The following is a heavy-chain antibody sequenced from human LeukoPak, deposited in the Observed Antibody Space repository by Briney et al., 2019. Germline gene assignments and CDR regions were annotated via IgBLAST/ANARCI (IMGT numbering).Heavy chain of an antibody. Sequence: SETLSLTCAVSGGSISSSYWWSWVRQPPGKGLEWIGEIHHSGGTNYNPSLKSRVTMSVDKSKNQFSLKLSPVTAADTAVYYCARGSRWELLVGYFQHWGQGTLVTVSS. CDR2: IHHSGGT. CDR1: GGSISSSYW. CDR3: ARGSRWELLVGYFQH. D-gene: IGHD1-26*01. J-gene: IGHJ1*01. V-gene: IGHV4-4*02.